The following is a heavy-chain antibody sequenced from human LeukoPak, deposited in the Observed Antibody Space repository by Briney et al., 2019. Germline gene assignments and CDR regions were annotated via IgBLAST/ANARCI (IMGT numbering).Heavy chain of an antibody. V-gene: IGHV3-7*01. CDR2: IKTDGSEK. J-gene: IGHJ6*02. D-gene: IGHD5/OR15-5a*01. CDR1: GFILSNHW. CDR3: ARDVSVSGMDV. Sequence: HTGGSLRLSCAASGFILSNHWMSWVRQAPGKGLEWVANIKTDGSEKYYVDSVKGRFTISRDNPKNSLYLQMNSLRAEDTAIYYCARDVSVSGMDVWGQGTTVTVSS.